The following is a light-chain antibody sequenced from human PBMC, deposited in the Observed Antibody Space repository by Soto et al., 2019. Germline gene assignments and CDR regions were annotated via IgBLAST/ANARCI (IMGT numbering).Light chain of an antibody. V-gene: IGKV3-20*01. CDR3: QQYGSSGT. J-gene: IGKJ1*01. CDR1: QSFSNNY. CDR2: GAS. Sequence: EIVLTQSPGTLSLSPGERATLSCRASQSFSNNYLACYQQKPVQAPRLLIYGASNRATGIPDRFSGSGSGTDFTLTISRLEPEDFAVYYCQQYGSSGTFGQGTKVDIK.